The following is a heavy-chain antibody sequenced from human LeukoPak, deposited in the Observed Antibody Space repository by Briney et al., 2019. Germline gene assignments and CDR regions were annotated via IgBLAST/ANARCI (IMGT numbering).Heavy chain of an antibody. CDR2: INSNGGST. CDR1: GFTFGDYG. V-gene: IGHV3-20*04. CDR3: AREIRCSSATYSYYYYYMDV. J-gene: IGHJ6*03. Sequence: GGSLRLSCAASGFTFGDYGTSWVRQVPGKGLEWVSCINSNGGSTGYAESVKGRFTVSRDNAKNSLYLQMNSLRAEDTALYYCAREIRCSSATYSYYYYYMDVWGTRTTVTVSS. D-gene: IGHD2-2*01.